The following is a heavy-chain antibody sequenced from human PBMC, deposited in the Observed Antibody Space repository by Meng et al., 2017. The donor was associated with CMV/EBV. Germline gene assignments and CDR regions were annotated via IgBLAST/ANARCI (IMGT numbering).Heavy chain of an antibody. CDR1: GNTFTSYG. J-gene: IGHJ5*02. D-gene: IGHD6-13*01. Sequence: SGNTFTSYGIGGVRQATGQGLEWMGWMNPNSGNTGYAQKFQGRVTMTRNTSISTAYMELSSLRSEDTAVYYCARGPYSSSWYGYWFDPWGQGTLVTVSS. CDR2: MNPNSGNT. CDR3: ARGPYSSSWYGYWFDP. V-gene: IGHV1-8*01.